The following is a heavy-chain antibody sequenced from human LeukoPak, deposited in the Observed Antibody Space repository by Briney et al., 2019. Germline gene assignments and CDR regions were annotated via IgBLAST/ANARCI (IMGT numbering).Heavy chain of an antibody. CDR2: MIGDGGEI. J-gene: IGHJ6*03. Sequence: GGSLRLSCAASGFTFSNSWMTWVRQAPGKGLEWVASMIGDGGEIHYVDSVKGRFTISRDNAKNSLYLQMNSLRAEDTALYYCARDRGATGYYYYYYLDVWGKGTTVTVSS. CDR1: GFTFSNSW. V-gene: IGHV3-7*03. D-gene: IGHD1-26*01. CDR3: ARDRGATGYYYYYYLDV.